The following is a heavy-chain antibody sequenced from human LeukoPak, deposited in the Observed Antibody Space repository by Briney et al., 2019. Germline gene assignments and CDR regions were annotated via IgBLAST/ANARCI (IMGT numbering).Heavy chain of an antibody. Sequence: ASVKVSCKASGYTFTSYGISWVRQAPGQGLEWMGWICAYNGNTNYAQKLQGRVTMTTDTSTSTAYMELRSLRSDDTAVYYCARDSFQRWLQRLELDYWGQGTLVTVSS. D-gene: IGHD5-24*01. V-gene: IGHV1-18*01. CDR1: GYTFTSYG. J-gene: IGHJ4*02. CDR2: ICAYNGNT. CDR3: ARDSFQRWLQRLELDY.